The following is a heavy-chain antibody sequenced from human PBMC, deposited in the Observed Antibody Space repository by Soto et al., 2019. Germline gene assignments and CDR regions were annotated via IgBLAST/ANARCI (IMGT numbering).Heavy chain of an antibody. CDR2: INHSGST. Sequence: SETLSLTCAVYGGSFSGYYWSWIRQPPGKGLEWIGEINHSGSTNYNPSLKSRVTISVDTSKNQFSLKLSSVTAADTAVYYCARGSGYSGYDFHPPYYFDYWGQGTLVTVYS. D-gene: IGHD5-12*01. V-gene: IGHV4-34*01. CDR1: GGSFSGYY. J-gene: IGHJ4*02. CDR3: ARGSGYSGYDFHPPYYFDY.